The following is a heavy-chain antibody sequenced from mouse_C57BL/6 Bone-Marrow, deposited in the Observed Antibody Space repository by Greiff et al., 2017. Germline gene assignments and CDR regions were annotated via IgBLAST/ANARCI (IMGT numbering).Heavy chain of an antibody. J-gene: IGHJ1*03. CDR1: GFTFSSYA. CDR3: TRDRGYDYDVRWYFDV. CDR2: ISSGGDYI. V-gene: IGHV5-9-1*02. Sequence: EVQVVESGEGLVKPGGSLKLSCAASGFTFSSYAMSWVRQTPEKRLEWVAYISSGGDYIYYADTVKGRFTISRDNARNTLYLQMSRLKSEDTAMYYCTRDRGYDYDVRWYFDVWGTGTTVTVSS. D-gene: IGHD2-4*01.